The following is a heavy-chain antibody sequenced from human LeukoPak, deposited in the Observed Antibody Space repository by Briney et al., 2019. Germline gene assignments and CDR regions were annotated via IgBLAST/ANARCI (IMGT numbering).Heavy chain of an antibody. D-gene: IGHD3-3*01. CDR1: GFTFSSYS. J-gene: IGHJ4*02. CDR2: IGSSSSSI. V-gene: IGHV3-48*02. CDR3: ARALGLEIDY. Sequence: PGGSLRPSCPASGFTFSSYSMNWLRQPPGKGLEWGSYIGSSSSSIYYADSVKGRFTISRDNAKNSLYLQMNSLRDEDTAVYYCARALGLEIDYWGQGTLVTVSS.